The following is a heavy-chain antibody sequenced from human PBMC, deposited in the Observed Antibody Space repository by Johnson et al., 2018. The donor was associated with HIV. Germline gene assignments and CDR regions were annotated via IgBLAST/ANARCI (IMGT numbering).Heavy chain of an antibody. CDR3: ASLSEVVVNAFDI. V-gene: IGHV3-9*01. Sequence: VQLVESGGGVVRPGGSLRLSCVVSGFTFDDYAMHWVRQVPGKGLEWVSGIGWNSGRIDYADSVKGRFTISRDNSKNTLYLQMNSLRAEDTAVYYCASLSEVVVNAFDIWGQGTMVTVSS. CDR2: IGWNSGRI. D-gene: IGHD3-22*01. CDR1: GFTFDDYA. J-gene: IGHJ3*02.